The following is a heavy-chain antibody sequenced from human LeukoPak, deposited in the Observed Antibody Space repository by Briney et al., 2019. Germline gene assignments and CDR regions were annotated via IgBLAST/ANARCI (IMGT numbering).Heavy chain of an antibody. J-gene: IGHJ4*02. Sequence: GGSLRLSCAASGSTFSSYWMHWVRQVPGKGLVWVSRINTGGSSTTYADSVKGRFTISRDNAKNTLYLQMNSLRAEDTAVYYCARSNQADDYWGQGTLVTVSS. V-gene: IGHV3-74*01. CDR1: GSTFSSYW. CDR3: ARSNQADDY. CDR2: INTGGSST. D-gene: IGHD4-11*01.